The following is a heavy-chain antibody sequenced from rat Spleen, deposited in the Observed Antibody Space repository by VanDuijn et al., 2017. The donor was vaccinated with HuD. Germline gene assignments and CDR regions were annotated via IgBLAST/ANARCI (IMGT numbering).Heavy chain of an antibody. CDR2: IKPGAGNT. CDR3: TRCWDA. J-gene: IGHJ4*01. CDR1: GFTFTNYY. Sequence: EVQLVESGGGLVQPGRSMRLSCAASGFTFTNYYLAWVRQAPTKGLEWVATIKPGAGNTYYRDSVKDRFTISRDNAKSTLYLQMDSLRSEDTATYYCTRCWDAWGQGASVTVSS. V-gene: IGHV5-25*01.